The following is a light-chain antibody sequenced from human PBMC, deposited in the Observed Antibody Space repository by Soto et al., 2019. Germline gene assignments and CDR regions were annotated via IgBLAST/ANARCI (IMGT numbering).Light chain of an antibody. CDR3: CSYGDSSTPQWV. CDR2: EGS. J-gene: IGLJ3*02. Sequence: QSALTQPASVSGSPGQSITISCTGTSSDIGSYKLVSWYQHHPGKAPNLMIFEGSKRPSGVSDRFSGSKSGNTASLAISGLQAEDEADYYCCSYGDSSTPQWVFGGGTQLTVL. V-gene: IGLV2-23*01. CDR1: SSDIGSYKL.